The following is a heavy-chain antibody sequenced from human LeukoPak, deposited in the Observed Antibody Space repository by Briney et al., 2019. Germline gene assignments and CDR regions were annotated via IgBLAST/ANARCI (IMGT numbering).Heavy chain of an antibody. V-gene: IGHV3-23*01. J-gene: IGHJ4*02. Sequence: GGSLRLSCAGSGFTFSSYDMSWVRQAPGKGLEWVSVISGSGGSTYYADSVKGRFTISRDNSKNTLYLQMNSLRAEDTARYYCARGGGIVVVPAAREWYYFDYWGQGTLVTVSS. CDR2: ISGSGGST. CDR1: GFTFSSYD. CDR3: ARGGGIVVVPAAREWYYFDY. D-gene: IGHD2-2*01.